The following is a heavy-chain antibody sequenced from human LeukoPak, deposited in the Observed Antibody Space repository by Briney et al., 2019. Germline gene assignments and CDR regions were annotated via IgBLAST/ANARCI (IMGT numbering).Heavy chain of an antibody. CDR2: INHSGST. V-gene: IGHV4-34*01. J-gene: IGHJ3*02. Sequence: SETLSLTCAVYGGSFSGYYWSWIRQPPGKGLEWIGEINHSGSTNYNPSLKSRVTISVDTSKNQFSLKLSSVTAADTAVYYCARVRLRIVVTDAFDIWGQGTIVSLSS. D-gene: IGHD3-22*01. CDR3: ARVRLRIVVTDAFDI. CDR1: GGSFSGYY.